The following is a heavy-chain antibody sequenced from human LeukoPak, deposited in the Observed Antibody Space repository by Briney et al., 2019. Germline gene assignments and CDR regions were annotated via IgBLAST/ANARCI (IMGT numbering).Heavy chain of an antibody. CDR2: IRSKAYGGTT. J-gene: IGHJ6*02. CDR3: TREKVAGPKYYYYGMDV. D-gene: IGHD6-19*01. V-gene: IGHV3-49*04. CDR1: GFTFGDYA. Sequence: GGSLRLSCTASGFTFGDYAMSWVRQAPGKGLEWVGFIRSKAYGGTTEYAASVKGRFTISRDDSKSIAYLQMNSLKTEDTAVYYCTREKVAGPKYYYYGMDVWGQGTTVNVS.